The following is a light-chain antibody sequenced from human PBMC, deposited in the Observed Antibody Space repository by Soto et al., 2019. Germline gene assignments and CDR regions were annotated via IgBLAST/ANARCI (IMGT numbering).Light chain of an antibody. J-gene: IGKJ4*01. CDR1: QSVSSNY. CDR3: QEYGIPPIS. V-gene: IGKV3-20*01. CDR2: RAS. Sequence: EIMLSQSPGTLCLTPGERATLSCRASQSVSSNYLAWYQQKPGQAPKVLIHRASSRATGIPDRFSGSGSGTDFTLTISRLEPEDFAVYYCQEYGIPPISFGGRT.